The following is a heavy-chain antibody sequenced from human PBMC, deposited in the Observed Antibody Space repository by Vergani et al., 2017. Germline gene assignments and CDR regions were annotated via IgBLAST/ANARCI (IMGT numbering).Heavy chain of an antibody. V-gene: IGHV3-23*01. CDR1: GFTFSSYA. CDR2: ISGSGGST. D-gene: IGHD5/OR15-5a*01. J-gene: IGHJ4*02. Sequence: EVQLLESGGGLVQPGGSLRLSCAASGFTFSSYAMSWVRRAPGKGREWVSAISGSGGSTYYADSVKGRFTISRDNSKNTLYLQMNSLRAEDTAVYYCAKDLEGVYHAPDYWGQGTLVTVSS. CDR3: AKDLEGVYHAPDY.